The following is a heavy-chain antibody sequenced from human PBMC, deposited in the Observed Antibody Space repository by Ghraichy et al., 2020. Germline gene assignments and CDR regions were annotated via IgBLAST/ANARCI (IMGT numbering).Heavy chain of an antibody. D-gene: IGHD6-13*01. CDR2: IYSGGST. J-gene: IGHJ4*02. CDR1: GFTVSSNY. V-gene: IGHV3-66*01. CDR3: ARDLASGYFDY. Sequence: GSLSLSCAASGFTVSSNYMSWVRQAPGKGLEWVSVIYSGGSTYYADSVKGRFTISRDNSKNTLYLQMNSLRAEDTAVYYCARDLASGYFDYWGQGTLVTVSS.